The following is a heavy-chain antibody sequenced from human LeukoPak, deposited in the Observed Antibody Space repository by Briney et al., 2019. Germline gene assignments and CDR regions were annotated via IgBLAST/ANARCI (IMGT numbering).Heavy chain of an antibody. Sequence: SETLSLTCAVYGGSFSGYYWTWIRQPPGKGLGWIGEINHSGSTNYNPSLKSRVTISVDTSKNQLSLKLNSVTAADTAVYYCARGGGSYYVDYWGQGTLVTVSS. J-gene: IGHJ4*02. CDR1: GGSFSGYY. V-gene: IGHV4-34*01. CDR3: ARGGGSYYVDY. D-gene: IGHD1-26*01. CDR2: INHSGST.